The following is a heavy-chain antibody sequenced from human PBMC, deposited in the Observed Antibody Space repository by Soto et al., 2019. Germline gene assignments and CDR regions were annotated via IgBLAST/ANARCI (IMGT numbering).Heavy chain of an antibody. CDR3: AREHSTNPLLSYYGMDV. V-gene: IGHV3-30-3*01. J-gene: IGHJ6*02. D-gene: IGHD2-2*01. CDR2: ISYDGSNK. Sequence: GGSLRLSCAASGFTFSSYAMHWVRQAPGKGLEWVAVISYDGSNKYYADSVKGRFTISRDNSKNTLYLQMNSLRAEDTAVYYCAREHSTNPLLSYYGMDVWGQGTMVTVS. CDR1: GFTFSSYA.